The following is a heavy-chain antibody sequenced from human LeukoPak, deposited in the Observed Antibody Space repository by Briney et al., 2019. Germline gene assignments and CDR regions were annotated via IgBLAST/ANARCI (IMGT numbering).Heavy chain of an antibody. D-gene: IGHD2-21*02. CDR2: IYYSGTT. J-gene: IGHJ4*02. Sequence: SETLSLTCTVSGASISSHYWSWIRQPPGKGLEWIGHIYYSGTTYYNPSLKSRLTVSVDRSKNQFSLELSSVTAGDTAVYYCARALGVTAISPPRYWGQGTLVTVSS. V-gene: IGHV4-59*11. CDR3: ARALGVTAISPPRY. CDR1: GASISSHY.